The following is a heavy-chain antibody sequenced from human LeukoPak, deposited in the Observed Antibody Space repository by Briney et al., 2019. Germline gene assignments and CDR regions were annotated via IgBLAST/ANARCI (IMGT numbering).Heavy chain of an antibody. CDR3: ARDGETTGSISSWFDY. V-gene: IGHV3-33*01. J-gene: IGHJ4*02. D-gene: IGHD6-13*01. CDR1: GFTFSSYG. CDR2: IWYDGGNK. Sequence: PGGSLRLSCAASGFTFSSYGMHWVRQAPGKGLEWVAVIWYDGGNKYYADSVKGRFTISRDNSENTLYLQMNSLRAEDTALYYCARDGETTGSISSWFDYWGQGTLVTVSS.